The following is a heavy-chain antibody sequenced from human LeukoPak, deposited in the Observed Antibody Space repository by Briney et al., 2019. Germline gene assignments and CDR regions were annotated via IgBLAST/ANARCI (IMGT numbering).Heavy chain of an antibody. Sequence: WVRQPPGKGLERIGSIYYSGSTHYNPSLKSRVTISVDTSKNQFSLKLSSVTAADTAVYYCARRGCSSTSCYSLSFDPWGQGTLVTVSS. CDR2: IYYSGST. J-gene: IGHJ5*02. CDR3: ARRGCSSTSCYSLSFDP. D-gene: IGHD2-2*01. V-gene: IGHV4-39*01.